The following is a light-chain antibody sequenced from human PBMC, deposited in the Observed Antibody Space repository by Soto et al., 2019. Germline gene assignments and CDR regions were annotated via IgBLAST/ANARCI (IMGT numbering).Light chain of an antibody. J-gene: IGKJ1*01. V-gene: IGKV3-20*01. CDR2: GAS. CDR1: QSVSSNY. Sequence: EIVLTQSPGTLSLSPGERATLSCRASQSVSSNYLAWYQQKPGQAPRLLIYGASSRATGTPDRFSGSGSGTDFTLTISRLEPEDFAVYHCQQYITATATLGPGTKVDIK. CDR3: QQYITATAT.